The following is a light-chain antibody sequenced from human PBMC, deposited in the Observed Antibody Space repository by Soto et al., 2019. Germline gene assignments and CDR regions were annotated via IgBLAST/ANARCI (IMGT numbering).Light chain of an antibody. Sequence: EIVVTQSPGTLSLSPGESATLSCRASQSVSGRYLAWYKQKPGQSPRLLIYGASTRATGVPDRFSGSGSVTDFTLPISRREPEDFSVYYCQQYGSSLPLTFGQGTTVEMK. CDR2: GAS. CDR3: QQYGSSLPLT. CDR1: QSVSGRY. J-gene: IGKJ1*01. V-gene: IGKV3-20*01.